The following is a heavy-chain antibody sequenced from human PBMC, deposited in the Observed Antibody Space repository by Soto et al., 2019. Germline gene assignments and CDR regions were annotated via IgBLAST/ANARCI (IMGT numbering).Heavy chain of an antibody. CDR2: IDHSGNT. D-gene: IGHD4-17*01. J-gene: IGHJ6*02. CDR3: ARDRYGDYDGMDV. Sequence: QVQLQESGPGLVKPSGTLSLTCAVSGGSISGSNWWSWGRQPPGQGLEGIGGIDHSGNTNYNPSLKRRVTILVDKFNNQVFLKLSLVTAADTAVYYCARDRYGDYDGMDVWGQGTTVTVSS. CDR1: GGSISGSNW. V-gene: IGHV4-4*02.